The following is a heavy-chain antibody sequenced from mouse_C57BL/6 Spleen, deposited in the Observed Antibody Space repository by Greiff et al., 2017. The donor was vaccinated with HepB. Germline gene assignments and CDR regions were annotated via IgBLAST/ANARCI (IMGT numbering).Heavy chain of an antibody. CDR3: TTGPLYYGSSHYFDY. D-gene: IGHD1-1*01. CDR2: IDPENGDT. J-gene: IGHJ2*01. V-gene: IGHV14-4*01. CDR1: GFNIKDDY. Sequence: SGAELVRPGASVKLSCTASGFNIKDDYMHWVKQRPEQGLEWIGWIDPENGDTEYASKFQGKATITADTSSNTAYLQLSSLTSEDTAVYYCTTGPLYYGSSHYFDYWGQGTTLTVSS.